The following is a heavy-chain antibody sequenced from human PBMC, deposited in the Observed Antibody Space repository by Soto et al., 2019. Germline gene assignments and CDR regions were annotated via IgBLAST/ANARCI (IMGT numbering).Heavy chain of an antibody. D-gene: IGHD6-13*01. CDR3: ATVSYSSSWDSYYYGMDV. J-gene: IGHJ6*02. CDR2: LDPEDGET. CDR1: GYTLTELS. Sequence: ASVKVSCKVSGYTLTELSMHWVRQAPGKGLEWMGGLDPEDGETIYAQKFQGRVTMTEDTSTDTAYMELGSLRSEDTAVYYCATVSYSSSWDSYYYGMDVWGQGTTVTVSS. V-gene: IGHV1-24*01.